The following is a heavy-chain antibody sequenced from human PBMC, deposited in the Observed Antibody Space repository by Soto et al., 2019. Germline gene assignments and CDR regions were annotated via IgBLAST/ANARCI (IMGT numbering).Heavy chain of an antibody. J-gene: IGHJ5*02. V-gene: IGHV4-31*03. D-gene: IGHD3-10*01. CDR2: SGST. Sequence: SETLSLTCTVSGGSISSGDDYWSWIRQHPGKGLEWIGYSGSTYYNPSLESRVTISIDTSKNQFSLKLRSVTAADTAVYYCAREEVAYYGSGSYNWFDPWGQG. CDR3: AREEVAYYGSGSYNWFDP. CDR1: GGSISSGDDY.